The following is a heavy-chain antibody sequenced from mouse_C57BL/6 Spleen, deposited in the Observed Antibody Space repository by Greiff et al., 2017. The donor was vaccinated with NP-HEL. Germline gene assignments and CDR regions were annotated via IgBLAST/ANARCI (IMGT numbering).Heavy chain of an antibody. V-gene: IGHV14-1*01. D-gene: IGHD1-1*01. CDR1: GCNIKDYY. CDR3: TTVYYYGSSPYYYAMDY. CDR2: IDPEDGDT. Sequence: VQLQQSGAELVRPGASVKLSCTASGCNIKDYYMHWVKQRPEQGLEWIGRIDPEDGDTEYAPKFQGKATMTADTSSNTAYLQLSSLTSEDTAVYYCTTVYYYGSSPYYYAMDYWGQGTSVTVSS. J-gene: IGHJ4*01.